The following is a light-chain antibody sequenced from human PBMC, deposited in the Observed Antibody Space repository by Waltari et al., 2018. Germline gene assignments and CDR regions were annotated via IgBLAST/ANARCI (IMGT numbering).Light chain of an antibody. CDR1: QSVGGN. CDR3: QQYHKWPPLT. V-gene: IGKV3-15*01. CDR2: GAS. J-gene: IGKJ4*01. Sequence: EIEMTQSPATLSVSPGERATLSCRASQSVGGNLAWYQQKPGQAPRLLIHGASTRATGDPARLSGSGSGTEFTLTISSLQSEDFAVYYCQQYHKWPPLTFGGGTKVEIK.